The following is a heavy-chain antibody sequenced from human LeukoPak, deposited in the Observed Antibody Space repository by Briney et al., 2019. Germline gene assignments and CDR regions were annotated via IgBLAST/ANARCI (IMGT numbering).Heavy chain of an antibody. CDR3: AKDRERGYYDSSGYYSA. V-gene: IGHV3-23*01. CDR2: ISGSGGST. CDR1: GFTFSSYA. D-gene: IGHD3-22*01. J-gene: IGHJ5*02. Sequence: GGSLRLSCAASGFTFSSYAMSWVRQAPGKGPEWVSAISGSGGSTYYADSVKGRFTISRDNSKNTLYLQMNSLRAEDTAVYYCAKDRERGYYDSSGYYSAWGQGTLVTVSS.